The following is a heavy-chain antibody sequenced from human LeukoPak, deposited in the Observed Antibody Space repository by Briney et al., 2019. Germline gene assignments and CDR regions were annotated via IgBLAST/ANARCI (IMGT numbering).Heavy chain of an antibody. CDR3: ARGYPPIAVAGTGASSGFGMLYT. J-gene: IGHJ5*02. CDR2: IIPIFGTA. V-gene: IGHV1-69*06. CDR1: GGTFSSYA. D-gene: IGHD6-19*01. Sequence: ASVKVSCKASGGTFSSYAISWVRQAPGQGLEWMGGIIPIFGTANYAQKFQGRVTITADKSTSTAYMELSSLRSEDTAVYYCARGYPPIAVAGTGASSGFGMLYTWGQGTLVTVSS.